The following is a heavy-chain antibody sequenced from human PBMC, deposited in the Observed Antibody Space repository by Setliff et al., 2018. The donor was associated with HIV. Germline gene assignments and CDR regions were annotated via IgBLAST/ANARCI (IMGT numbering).Heavy chain of an antibody. D-gene: IGHD6-13*01. V-gene: IGHV4-34*01. J-gene: IGHJ4*02. Sequence: PSETLSLTCAVYGGSFNDYYWTWIRQPPGKGLEWIGEIDHSGSTKYHASLKSRVTISIDTSMNQISLKLSSVTAADTAVYYCARGRGSSSSWPIDYWGQGTLVTVSS. CDR3: ARGRGSSSSWPIDY. CDR2: IDHSGST. CDR1: GGSFNDYY.